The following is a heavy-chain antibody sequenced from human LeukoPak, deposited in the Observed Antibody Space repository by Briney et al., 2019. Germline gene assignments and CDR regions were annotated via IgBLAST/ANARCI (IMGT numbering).Heavy chain of an antibody. D-gene: IGHD1-1*01. Sequence: GGSLRLSCAAPGFTFSSYGMHWVRQAPGKGLQWVAFIRYDGSNKYYADSVKGRFTISRDNSKNTLYLQMNSLRAEDTAVYYCAKDRGRLGGTLDYWGQGTLVTVSS. CDR1: GFTFSSYG. V-gene: IGHV3-30*02. CDR2: IRYDGSNK. J-gene: IGHJ4*02. CDR3: AKDRGRLGGTLDY.